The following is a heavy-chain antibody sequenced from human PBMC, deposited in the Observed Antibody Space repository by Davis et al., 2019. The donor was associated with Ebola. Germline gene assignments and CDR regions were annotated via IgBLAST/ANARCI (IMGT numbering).Heavy chain of an antibody. CDR2: VTSSGGGT. CDR3: AKGGSGWPSDYSYGMGV. Sequence: GESLKISCAASGFTVSDSYMSWVRQAPGKGLEWVSAVTSSGGGTYYADSVKGRFTISRDNSKNTLYLQMNSLRVEDTAVYYCAKGGSGWPSDYSYGMGVWGKGTTVTVSS. D-gene: IGHD6-19*01. CDR1: GFTVSDSY. J-gene: IGHJ6*04. V-gene: IGHV3-23*01.